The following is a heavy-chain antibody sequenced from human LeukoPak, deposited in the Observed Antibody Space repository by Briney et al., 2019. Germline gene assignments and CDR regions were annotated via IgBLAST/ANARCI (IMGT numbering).Heavy chain of an antibody. CDR1: GGSISSSSYY. Sequence: SETLSLTCTVSGGSISSSSYYWGWIRQPPGKGLEWLGSIYYSGSTYYNPSLKSRVTISVDTSKNQFSLKLSSVTAADTAVYYCARGYAENQKGGMDVWGQGTTVTVSS. CDR3: ARGYAENQKGGMDV. J-gene: IGHJ6*02. D-gene: IGHD1-14*01. V-gene: IGHV4-39*07. CDR2: IYYSGST.